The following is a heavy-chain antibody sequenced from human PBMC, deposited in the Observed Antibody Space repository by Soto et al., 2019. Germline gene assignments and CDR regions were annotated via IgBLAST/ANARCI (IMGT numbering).Heavy chain of an antibody. CDR2: IYYSGST. V-gene: IGHV4-59*01. Sequence: PSETLSLTCTVSGGSISSYYWGGIRQPPGKGLEWIGYIYYSGSTNYNPSLKSRVTISVDTSKNQFSLKLSSVTAADTAVYYCARGGDFWSGYSTHYYYGMDVWGQGTTVTVSS. D-gene: IGHD3-3*01. CDR1: GGSISSYY. CDR3: ARGGDFWSGYSTHYYYGMDV. J-gene: IGHJ6*02.